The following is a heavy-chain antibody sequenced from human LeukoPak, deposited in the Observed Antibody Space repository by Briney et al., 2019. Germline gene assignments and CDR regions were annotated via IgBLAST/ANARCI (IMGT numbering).Heavy chain of an antibody. D-gene: IGHD3-22*01. CDR1: GGSISSGGYY. CDR3: ARGRLEVITVYYFDY. J-gene: IGHJ4*02. V-gene: IGHV4-30-2*01. Sequence: SETLSLTCTVSGGSISSGGYYWSWIRQPPGKGLEWIGYIYHSGSTYYNPSLKSRVTISVDRSKNQFSLKLSSVTAADTAVYYCARGRLEVITVYYFDYWGQGTLVTVSS. CDR2: IYHSGST.